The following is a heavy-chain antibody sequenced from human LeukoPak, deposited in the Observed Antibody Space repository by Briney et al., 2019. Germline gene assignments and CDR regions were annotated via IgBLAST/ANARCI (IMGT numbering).Heavy chain of an antibody. Sequence: SGPTLVNPTQTLTLTCTFSGFSLATSRGGVGWIGQPPGKALECLALIYWNDNKRYSPSLRSRLTVTKYTSKTQVFLTMTKMDPVDTATYYCAHGYGDYDPYFDYWGQGALVTVSS. CDR2: IYWNDNK. D-gene: IGHD4-17*01. V-gene: IGHV2-5*01. J-gene: IGHJ4*02. CDR1: GFSLATSRGG. CDR3: AHGYGDYDPYFDY.